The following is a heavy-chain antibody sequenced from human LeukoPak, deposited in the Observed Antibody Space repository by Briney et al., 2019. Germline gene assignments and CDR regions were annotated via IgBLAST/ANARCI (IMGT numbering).Heavy chain of an antibody. CDR3: ARIGSYGYLGFDY. CDR1: GGSISSSSYY. D-gene: IGHD5-18*01. J-gene: IGHJ4*02. Sequence: PSETLSLTCTVSGGSISSSSYYWGWIRQPPGKGLEWIGSIYYSGSTYYNPSLKSRVTISVDTSNNQFPLKLSSVTAADTAVYYCARIGSYGYLGFDYWGQGTLVTVSS. CDR2: IYYSGST. V-gene: IGHV4-39*06.